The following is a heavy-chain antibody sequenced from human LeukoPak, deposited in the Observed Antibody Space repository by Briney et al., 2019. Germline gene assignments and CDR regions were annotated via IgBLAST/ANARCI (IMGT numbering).Heavy chain of an antibody. Sequence: GGSLRLSCSASGFTFSSYAMYWVRQAPGKGLEYVSTISSNGGSTYYADSVKGRFTISRDNAKSSLYLQMNSLRAEDTAVYYCARGFGITLVRGVTLYFDYWGQGALVTVSS. D-gene: IGHD3-10*01. CDR3: ARGFGITLVRGVTLYFDY. V-gene: IGHV3-64*04. J-gene: IGHJ4*02. CDR2: ISSNGGST. CDR1: GFTFSSYA.